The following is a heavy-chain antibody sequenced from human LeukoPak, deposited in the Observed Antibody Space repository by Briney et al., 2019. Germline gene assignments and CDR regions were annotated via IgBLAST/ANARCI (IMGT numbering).Heavy chain of an antibody. V-gene: IGHV3-23*01. D-gene: IGHD3-3*01. CDR2: ISGSGGST. CDR1: GFTFSSYA. CDR3: ALNYDFWSGKVGSFDY. J-gene: IGHJ4*02. Sequence: PGGSLRLSCAASGFTFSSYAMSWVRQAPGKGPEWVSAISGSGGSTYYADSVKGRFTISRDNSKNTLYLQMNSLRAEDTAVYYCALNYDFWSGKVGSFDYWGQGTLVTVSS.